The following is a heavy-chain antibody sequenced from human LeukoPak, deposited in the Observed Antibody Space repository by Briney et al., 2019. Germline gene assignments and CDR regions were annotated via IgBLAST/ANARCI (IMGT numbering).Heavy chain of an antibody. CDR3: ARPPPERIAAAGMGWFDP. CDR2: INPNSGGT. CDR1: GYTFTGYY. V-gene: IGHV1-2*02. Sequence: ASVKVSCKASGYTFTGYYMHWVRQAPGQGLEWMGWINPNSGGTNYAQKFQGRVAMTRDTSISTAFMELSRLRSDDTAVYYCARPPPERIAAAGMGWFDPWGQGTLVTVSS. D-gene: IGHD6-13*01. J-gene: IGHJ5*02.